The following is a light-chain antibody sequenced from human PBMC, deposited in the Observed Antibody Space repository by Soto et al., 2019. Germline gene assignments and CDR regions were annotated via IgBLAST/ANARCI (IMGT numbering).Light chain of an antibody. J-gene: IGKJ3*01. V-gene: IGKV3-20*01. CDR2: AAS. CDR3: HHYGRSPIFT. Sequence: EVVLTQSPGTLSLSAGERATLSCRASQSVANNHLAWYQQRPGQAPRLLIYAASTRAAGIPDRFSGSGSGTDFILTISRLEPEDFGVFFCHHYGRSPIFTFGPGTTVDMK. CDR1: QSVANNH.